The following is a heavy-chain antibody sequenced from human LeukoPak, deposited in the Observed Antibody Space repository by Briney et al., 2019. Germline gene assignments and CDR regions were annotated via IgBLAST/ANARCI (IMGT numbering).Heavy chain of an antibody. CDR2: IYPGDSDT. J-gene: IGHJ3*02. D-gene: IGHD3-10*01. V-gene: IGHV5-51*01. CDR1: GYSFISYW. Sequence: GESLKISCKSSGYSFISYWISWVRQMPGKGLEWMGIIYPGDSDTRYSPSFQGQVTISADKSISTAYLQWSSLKASDTAMYYCARHATYYYAPLAFDIWGQGTMVTVSS. CDR3: ARHATYYYAPLAFDI.